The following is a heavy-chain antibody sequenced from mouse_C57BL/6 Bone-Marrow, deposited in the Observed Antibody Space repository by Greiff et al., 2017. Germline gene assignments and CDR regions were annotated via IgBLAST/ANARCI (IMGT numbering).Heavy chain of an antibody. V-gene: IGHV1-54*01. CDR3: AGGYYGSSSYYYAMDY. D-gene: IGHD1-1*01. J-gene: IGHJ4*01. Sequence: VQLQQSGAELVRPGTSVKVSCKASGYAFTNYLIEWVKQRPGQGLEWVGVINPGSGGTNYNEQFKGKATLTADKSSSTAYMQLSSLTSEDSAVYFCAGGYYGSSSYYYAMDYWGQGTSVTVSS. CDR2: INPGSGGT. CDR1: GYAFTNYL.